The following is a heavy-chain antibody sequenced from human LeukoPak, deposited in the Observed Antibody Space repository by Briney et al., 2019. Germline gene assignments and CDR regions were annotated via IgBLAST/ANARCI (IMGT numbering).Heavy chain of an antibody. CDR1: GGSISSGTYY. V-gene: IGHV4-61*02. J-gene: IGHJ5*02. CDR2: IYTSEST. CDR3: ARRRDYVWGSYRP. D-gene: IGHD3-16*02. Sequence: PSETLSLTCTVSGGSISSGTYYWSWIRQPAGKGLEWIGRIYTSESTTYSPSLKGRVTISVDTSKNQFSLKLSSVTAADTAVYYCARRRDYVWGSYRPWGQGTLVTVSS.